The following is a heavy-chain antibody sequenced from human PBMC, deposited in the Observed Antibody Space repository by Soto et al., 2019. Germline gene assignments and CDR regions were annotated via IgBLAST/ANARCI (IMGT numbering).Heavy chain of an antibody. CDR2: IYHNGDT. Sequence: SETLSLTCTVSGFLISDNYFWGWIRQPPGKGLEWLGSIYHNGDTRYNPSLKSPVTISVDTPKNQFTLRVTSVTAADTAVYFCAKDSSGFDPWSQGTLVTVSS. CDR1: GFLISDNYF. V-gene: IGHV4-38-2*02. CDR3: AKDSSGFDP. D-gene: IGHD6-25*01. J-gene: IGHJ5*02.